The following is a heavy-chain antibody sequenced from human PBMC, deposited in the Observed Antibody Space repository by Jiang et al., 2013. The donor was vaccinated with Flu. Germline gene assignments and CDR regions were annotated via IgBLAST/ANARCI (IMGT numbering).Heavy chain of an antibody. V-gene: IGHV1-69*04. Sequence: QKFQGRVTITADKSTSTAYMELSSLRSEDTAVYYCARAFSVTTGYYYMDVWGKGTTVTVSS. D-gene: IGHD4-11*01. CDR3: ARAFSVTTGYYYMDV. J-gene: IGHJ6*03.